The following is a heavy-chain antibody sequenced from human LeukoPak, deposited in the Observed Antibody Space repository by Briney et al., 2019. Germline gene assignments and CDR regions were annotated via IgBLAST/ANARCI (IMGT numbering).Heavy chain of an antibody. V-gene: IGHV1-2*02. CDR2: MNPDTGDT. CDR3: ARVLNRAVANIDY. CDR1: GYTFTGYY. J-gene: IGHJ4*02. Sequence: ASVKVSCKASGYTFTGYYMHWVRQAPGQGLEWMGLMNPDTGDTQFAQKFQGRVTMTRDTSISTAYMELSRLRSDDTAVYYCARVLNRAVANIDYWGQGTLVTVSS. D-gene: IGHD6-19*01.